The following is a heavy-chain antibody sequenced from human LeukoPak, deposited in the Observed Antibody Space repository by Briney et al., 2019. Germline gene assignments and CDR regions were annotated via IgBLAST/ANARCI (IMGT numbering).Heavy chain of an antibody. V-gene: IGHV1-69*13. D-gene: IGHD3-3*01. CDR1: GGTFSSYA. J-gene: IGHJ5*02. Sequence: ASVKVSCKASGGTFSSYAISGVRQAPGQGLEWMGRIIPIFGTANYAQKFQGRVTITADESTSTAYMELSSLRSEDTAVYYCAGGYDFWSGNPGWFDPWGQGTLVTVSS. CDR3: AGGYDFWSGNPGWFDP. CDR2: IIPIFGTA.